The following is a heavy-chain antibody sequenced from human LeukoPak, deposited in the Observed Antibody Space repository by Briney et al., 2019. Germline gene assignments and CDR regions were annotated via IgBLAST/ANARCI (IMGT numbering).Heavy chain of an antibody. D-gene: IGHD3-10*01. J-gene: IGHJ5*02. CDR3: ARRPMGSGKNWFDP. CDR2: INPNSGGT. V-gene: IGHV1-2*02. Sequence: ASVKVSCKASGYTFTGYYMHWVRRAPGQGLEWMGWINPNSGGTNYAQKFQGRVTMTRDTSISTAYMELSSLRSEDTAVYYCARRPMGSGKNWFDPWGQGTLVTVSS. CDR1: GYTFTGYY.